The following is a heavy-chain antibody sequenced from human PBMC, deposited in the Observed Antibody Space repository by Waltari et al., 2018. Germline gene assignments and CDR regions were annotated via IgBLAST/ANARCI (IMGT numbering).Heavy chain of an antibody. CDR2: IYYSGST. CDR3: ASLEYYYGSGSYFGDAFDI. J-gene: IGHJ3*02. CDR1: GGSISSHY. D-gene: IGHD3-10*01. Sequence: QVQLQESGPGLVKPSETLSLTCTVSGGSISSHYWSWIRQPPGKGLEWIGYIYYSGSTNYNPSLKSRVPISVDTSKNQFSLKLSSVTAADTAVYYCASLEYYYGSGSYFGDAFDIWGQGTMVTVSS. V-gene: IGHV4-59*11.